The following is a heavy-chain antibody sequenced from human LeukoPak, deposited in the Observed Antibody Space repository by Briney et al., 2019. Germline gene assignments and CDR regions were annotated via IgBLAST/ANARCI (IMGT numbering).Heavy chain of an antibody. D-gene: IGHD2-2*01. CDR1: GGSFSGYY. V-gene: IGHV4-59*10. CDR3: ARNLLPAAKGAFDI. CDR2: INTSGST. Sequence: SETLSLTCAVYGGSFSGYYWSWIRQPAGKGLEWIGRINTSGSTNYNPSLKSRVTMSVDTSKKQFSLKLSSVTAADTAVYYCARNLLPAAKGAFDIWGQGTLVTVSS. J-gene: IGHJ3*02.